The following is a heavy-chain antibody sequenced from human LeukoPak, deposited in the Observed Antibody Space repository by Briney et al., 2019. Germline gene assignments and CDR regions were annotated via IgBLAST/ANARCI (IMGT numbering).Heavy chain of an antibody. CDR3: VRGPTRYYFDY. D-gene: IGHD1-1*01. CDR2: IFYRGST. CDR1: GGSINTYY. V-gene: IGHV4-59*01. Sequence: SETLSLTCTVPGGSINTYYWSWIRQPPGKGLEWIGHIFYRGSTNHNPSLKSRVTISLDTSNNQFSLKLSLVTTADTAVYFCVRGPTRYYFDYWGQGTLVTVSS. J-gene: IGHJ4*02.